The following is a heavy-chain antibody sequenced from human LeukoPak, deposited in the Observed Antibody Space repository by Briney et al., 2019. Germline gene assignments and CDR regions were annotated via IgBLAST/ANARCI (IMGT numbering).Heavy chain of an antibody. CDR1: GFTFSSYA. D-gene: IGHD3-9*01. Sequence: GGSLRLSCAASGFTFSSYAMTWVRQAPGKGLDWVSAISGSGGTTYHADSVRGRFTISRDNSKNTLYLQMNSLRAEDMAVYYCAKGLINDWSALEYWGQGTPVTVSS. CDR3: AKGLINDWSALEY. V-gene: IGHV3-23*01. J-gene: IGHJ4*02. CDR2: ISGSGGTT.